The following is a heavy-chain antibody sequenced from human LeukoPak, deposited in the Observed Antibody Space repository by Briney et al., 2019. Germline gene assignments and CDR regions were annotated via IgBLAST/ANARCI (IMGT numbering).Heavy chain of an antibody. D-gene: IGHD3-22*01. CDR3: ARGGYYYDSSGYRDAFDI. CDR2: ISSSSSYI. V-gene: IGHV3-21*01. CDR1: GFTFSSYS. J-gene: IGHJ3*02. Sequence: PGGSLRLSCAASGFTFSSYSMNWVRQAPGKGLEWVSSISSSSSYIYYADSVKGRFTISRDNAKNSLYLQMNSLRAEDTAVYYCARGGYYYDSSGYRDAFDIWGQGTMVTVSS.